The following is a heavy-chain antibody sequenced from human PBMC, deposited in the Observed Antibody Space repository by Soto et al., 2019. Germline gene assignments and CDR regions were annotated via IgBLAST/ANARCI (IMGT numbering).Heavy chain of an antibody. CDR2: IYYSGST. J-gene: IGHJ4*02. D-gene: IGHD2-2*01. CDR3: ASYCISTSCYWTFDY. CDR1: GGSISSGDYY. Sequence: SETLSLTCTVSGGSISSGDYYWSWIRQPPGKGLEWIGYIYYSGSTYYNPSLKSRVTISVDTSKNQFSLKLSSVTAADTAVYYCASYCISTSCYWTFDYWGQGTLVTVSS. V-gene: IGHV4-30-4*01.